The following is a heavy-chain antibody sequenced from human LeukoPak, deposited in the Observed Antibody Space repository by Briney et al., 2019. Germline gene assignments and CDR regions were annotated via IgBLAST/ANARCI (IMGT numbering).Heavy chain of an antibody. V-gene: IGHV1-69*13. Sequence: ASVKVSCKASGGTFSSYPFTWVRQAPGQGLEWMGEITPVFGAANYAQTFQGRVTITADESTSTVFMELSSLRSDDTAFYYCARNSRVASTSGLNYWGQGTLVTVSS. CDR2: ITPVFGAA. CDR3: ARNSRVASTSGLNY. J-gene: IGHJ4*02. D-gene: IGHD4-23*01. CDR1: GGTFSSYP.